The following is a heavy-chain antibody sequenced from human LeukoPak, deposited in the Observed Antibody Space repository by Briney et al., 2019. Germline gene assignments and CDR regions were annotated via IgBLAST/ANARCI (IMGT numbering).Heavy chain of an antibody. J-gene: IGHJ5*02. CDR2: IYTSGST. CDR3: ARGVSYYYDSSGDQYNWFDP. V-gene: IGHV4-4*07. Sequence: SQTLSLTCTVSGGSISSYYWSWIRQPAGQGLEWIGRIYTSGSTNYNPSLKSRVTMSVDTSKNQFSLKLSSETAADTAVYYCARGVSYYYDSSGDQYNWFDPWGQGTLVTVSS. CDR1: GGSISSYY. D-gene: IGHD3-22*01.